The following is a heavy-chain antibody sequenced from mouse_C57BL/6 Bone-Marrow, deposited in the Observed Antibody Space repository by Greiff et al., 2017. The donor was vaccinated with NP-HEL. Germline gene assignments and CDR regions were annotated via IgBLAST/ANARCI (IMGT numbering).Heavy chain of an antibody. CDR3: ARSENDYTWFAY. D-gene: IGHD2-4*01. V-gene: IGHV1-34*01. J-gene: IGHJ3*01. Sequence: VQLKESGPELVKPGASVKMSCTASGYTFTDYYMHWVQQSHGKSLEWIGYIYPNNGGNGYNQKIKGKATLTVDKSSSTAYMELRSLTSEDSAVYYCARSENDYTWFAYWGQGTLVTVSA. CDR1: GYTFTDYY. CDR2: IYPNNGGN.